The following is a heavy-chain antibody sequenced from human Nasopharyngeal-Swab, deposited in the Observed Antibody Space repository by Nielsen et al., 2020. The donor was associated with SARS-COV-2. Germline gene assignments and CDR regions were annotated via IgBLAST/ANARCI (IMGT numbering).Heavy chain of an antibody. D-gene: IGHD6-19*01. CDR2: IYPGDSDT. V-gene: IGHV5-51*01. CDR3: ARGYSSGWYDY. Sequence: GESLKISCQGSGYTFSNYWIGWVRQVPGKGLEWMGVIYPGDSDTRYNPSLQRQVTISVVKSISTAYLQWNSLQASDSAIYYCARGYSSGWYDYWGQGALVTVSS. J-gene: IGHJ4*02. CDR1: GYTFSNYW.